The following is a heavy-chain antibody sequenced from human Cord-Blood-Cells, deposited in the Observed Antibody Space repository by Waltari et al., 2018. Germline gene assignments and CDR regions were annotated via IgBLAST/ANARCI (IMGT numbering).Heavy chain of an antibody. J-gene: IGHJ4*02. CDR3: ARNWGSDPYDY. D-gene: IGHD7-27*01. CDR2: IYYSGST. CDR1: GGSISSYY. V-gene: IGHV4-59*01. Sequence: QVQLQESGPGLVKPSETLSPTCTVSGGSISSYYWSWIRQPPGKGLEWIGYIYYSGSTNYNPSLKSRVTISVDTSKNQFSLKLSSVTAADMAVYYCARNWGSDPYDYWGQGTLVTVSS.